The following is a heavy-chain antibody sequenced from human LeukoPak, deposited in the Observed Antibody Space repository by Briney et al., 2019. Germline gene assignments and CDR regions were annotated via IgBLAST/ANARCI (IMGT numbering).Heavy chain of an antibody. J-gene: IGHJ4*02. V-gene: IGHV3-43*01. CDR2: ISWDGGST. D-gene: IGHD3-22*01. CDR1: GFTFDDYT. CDR3: AKEVGDYYDSSGFFDY. Sequence: PGGSLRLSCAASGFTFDDYTMHWVRQAPGKGLEWVSLISWDGGSTYYADSVKGRFTISRDNSKSSLYLQMNSLRTEDTALYYCAKEVGDYYDSSGFFDYWGQGTLVTVSS.